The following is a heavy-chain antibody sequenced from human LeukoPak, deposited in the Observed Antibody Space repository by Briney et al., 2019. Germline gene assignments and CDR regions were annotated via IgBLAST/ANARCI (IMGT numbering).Heavy chain of an antibody. Sequence: GGSLRLSCIASGFVFSRDNMNWVRQAPGKGLEWVAHISEAIYYADSVQGRFTISRDNAKNSLYLQMSNLRVDDTAMYYCVREVGRPKTFYFDSWGRGTPVTVSS. CDR2: ISEAI. V-gene: IGHV3-48*04. CDR3: VREVGRPKTFYFDS. J-gene: IGHJ4*02. CDR1: GFVFSRDN. D-gene: IGHD3-16*01.